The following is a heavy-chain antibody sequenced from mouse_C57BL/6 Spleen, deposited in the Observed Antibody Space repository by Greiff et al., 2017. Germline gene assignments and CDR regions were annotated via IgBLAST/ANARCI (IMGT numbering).Heavy chain of an antibody. CDR2: ISSGSSTI. CDR1: GFTFSDYG. J-gene: IGHJ1*03. Sequence: EVMLVESGGGLVKPGGSLKLSCAASGFTFSDYGMHWVRQAPEKGLEWVAYISSGSSTIYYADTVKGRFTISRDNAKNTLFLQMTSLRSEDTAMYYCARNYGKGPWYFDVWGTGTTVTVSS. D-gene: IGHD1-1*01. V-gene: IGHV5-17*01. CDR3: ARNYGKGPWYFDV.